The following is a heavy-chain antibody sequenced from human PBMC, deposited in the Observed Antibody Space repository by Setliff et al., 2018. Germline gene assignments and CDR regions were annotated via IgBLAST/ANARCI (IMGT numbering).Heavy chain of an antibody. CDR3: TTLPRNYDFWSSSYYYYMDV. Sequence: PGGSLRLSCTASGFIFSHASMSWVRQAPGKGLEWVGHIKSTPDGGATDYIAPVKGRFTISREDSQKRLYMQMNSLKTEDTGVYYCTTLPRNYDFWSSSYYYYMDVWGKGTTVTVSS. D-gene: IGHD3-3*01. CDR1: GFIFSHAS. V-gene: IGHV3-15*07. J-gene: IGHJ6*03. CDR2: IKSTPDGGAT.